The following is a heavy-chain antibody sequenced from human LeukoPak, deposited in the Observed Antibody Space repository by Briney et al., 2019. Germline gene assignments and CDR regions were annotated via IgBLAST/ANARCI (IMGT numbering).Heavy chain of an antibody. Sequence: PGGSLRLSCAASGFTFSTYNMNWVRQAPGKGLEWLSSITSSSSYIYYADSVKGRFTISSDSAKNSLYLQMNSLRDEDTAVYYCARDPYSGSYGDYYYYMDVWGKGTTVTISS. D-gene: IGHD1-26*01. CDR2: ITSSSSYI. CDR1: GFTFSTYN. V-gene: IGHV3-21*01. CDR3: ARDPYSGSYGDYYYYMDV. J-gene: IGHJ6*03.